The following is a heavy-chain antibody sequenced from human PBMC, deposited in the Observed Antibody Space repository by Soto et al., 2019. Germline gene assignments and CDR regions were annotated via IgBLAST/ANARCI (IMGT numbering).Heavy chain of an antibody. V-gene: IGHV3-23*01. J-gene: IGHJ3*02. CDR1: GITFSGYA. Sequence: EVQLLESGGGLIQPGGSLRLSCAASGITFSGYAMSWVRQAPGKGLEWVSIVSGGGGTTHYTDSVKGRFTISRDNSKNTVYLQMNDLRGEDTAVFYCARVGKGECSDCNCYSPAFDIWGKGTMVTVSS. CDR2: VSGGGGTT. D-gene: IGHD2-15*01. CDR3: ARVGKGECSDCNCYSPAFDI.